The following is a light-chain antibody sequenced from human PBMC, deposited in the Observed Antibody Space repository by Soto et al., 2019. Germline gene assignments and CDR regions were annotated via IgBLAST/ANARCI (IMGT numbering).Light chain of an antibody. CDR2: GAS. J-gene: IGKJ1*01. CDR1: QSVTSSH. V-gene: IGKV3-20*01. Sequence: EIVLTQTPGTLSLSQGERATLSCRASQSVTSSHLAWYQQKPGQAPRLLIYGASTRASGITARFSGSGSGTEFTLTISSLQSEDFALYYCQQYGSSGTFGQGTKVDIK. CDR3: QQYGSSGT.